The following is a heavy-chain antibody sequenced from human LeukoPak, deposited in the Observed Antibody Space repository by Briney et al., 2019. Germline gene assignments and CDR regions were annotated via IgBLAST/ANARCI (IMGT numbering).Heavy chain of an antibody. CDR2: IFHSGVV. J-gene: IGHJ4*02. Sequence: SETLSLTCIVSGYSIISDYFWGWVRQPPGKGPEWIGSIFHSGVVYYNPSLKSRVSLSVDPSKNRCSLMLTSVTAADTAIYYCARVVASTPIVSWGQGTLVTVSS. V-gene: IGHV4-38-2*02. CDR3: ARVVASTPIVS. CDR1: GYSIISDYF. D-gene: IGHD2-15*01.